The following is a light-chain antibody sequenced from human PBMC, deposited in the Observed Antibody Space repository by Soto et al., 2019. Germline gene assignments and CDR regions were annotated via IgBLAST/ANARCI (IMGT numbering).Light chain of an antibody. CDR2: GAS. J-gene: IGKJ2*01. CDR3: QQRSNWPLMYT. CDR1: QSVSSSY. V-gene: IGKV3D-20*02. Sequence: EIVLTQSPGTLSLSPGERATLSCRASQSVSSSYLVWYQQKPGQAPRLLIYGASSRATGIPDRFSGSGSGTDFTLTISSLEPEDFAVYYCQQRSNWPLMYTFGQGTKLEIK.